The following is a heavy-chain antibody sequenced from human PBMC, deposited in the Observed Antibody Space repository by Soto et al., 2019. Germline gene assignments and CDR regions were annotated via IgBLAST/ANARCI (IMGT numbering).Heavy chain of an antibody. D-gene: IGHD5-12*01. J-gene: IGHJ5*02. Sequence: QVQLVESGGGVVQPGRSLRLSCAASGFTFSSYGLHWVRQAPAKGLEWVAVIWNDGSNKYYADSVKGRFTISRDNSKNKRNLQMHSLRAEETAVYYCARDGRCTDGYTVGCNWFDPWGQGTLVTVSS. CDR3: ARDGRCTDGYTVGCNWFDP. CDR1: GFTFSSYG. V-gene: IGHV3-33*01. CDR2: IWNDGSNK.